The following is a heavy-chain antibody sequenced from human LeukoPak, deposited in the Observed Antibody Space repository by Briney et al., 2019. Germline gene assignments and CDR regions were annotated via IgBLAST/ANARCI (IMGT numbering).Heavy chain of an antibody. CDR3: AKDGGYYYDSNDAFDI. J-gene: IGHJ3*02. V-gene: IGHV3-30*02. CDR1: GFTFSSYG. CDR2: IRYDGSNK. D-gene: IGHD3-22*01. Sequence: GSLRLSCAASGFTFSSYGMHWVRQAPGKGLEWVAFIRYDGSNKYYADSVKGRFTISRDNSKNTLYLQMNSLRAEDTAVYYCAKDGGYYYDSNDAFDIWGQGTMVTVSS.